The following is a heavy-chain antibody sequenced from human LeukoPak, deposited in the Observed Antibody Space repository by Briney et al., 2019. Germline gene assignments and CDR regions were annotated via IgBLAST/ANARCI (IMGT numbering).Heavy chain of an antibody. D-gene: IGHD3-16*01. Sequence: KPSETLSLTCAVYGGSFSGYYWSWLRQPPGKGLEWVGEINHSGSTNYSPSLKSLVTISVDTSKNQFSLNLSSVTAADTAVYYCARGRGALDYWGQGTLVTVSS. V-gene: IGHV4-34*01. J-gene: IGHJ4*02. CDR2: INHSGST. CDR1: GGSFSGYY. CDR3: ARGRGALDY.